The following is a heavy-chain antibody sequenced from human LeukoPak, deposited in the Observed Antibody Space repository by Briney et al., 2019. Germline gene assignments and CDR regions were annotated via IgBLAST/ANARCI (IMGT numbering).Heavy chain of an antibody. CDR3: ARVLPGGGYGMDV. CDR1: GFTVSSNY. J-gene: IGHJ6*02. Sequence: AGGSLRLSCAASGFTVSSNYMSWVRQAPGKGLEWVSVIYSGGSTYYADSVKGRFTISRDNSKNTLYLQMNSLRAEDTAVYYCARVLPGGGYGMDVWGQGTTVTVSS. V-gene: IGHV3-66*01. CDR2: IYSGGST. D-gene: IGHD3-10*01.